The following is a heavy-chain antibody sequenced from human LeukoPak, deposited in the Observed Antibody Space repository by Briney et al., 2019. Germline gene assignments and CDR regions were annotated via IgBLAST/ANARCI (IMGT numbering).Heavy chain of an antibody. Sequence: PGGSLSLSCAASGFTFSSYGMHWVRQAPGKGLEWVAFIRDDGSNKYYADSVKGRFTISRDNSKNTLYLQMNSLRAEDTAVYYWAKDGSVGGYNWFDLWGQGTLVTVSS. J-gene: IGHJ5*02. V-gene: IGHV3-30*02. CDR1: GFTFSSYG. D-gene: IGHD4-23*01. CDR2: IRDDGSNK. CDR3: AKDGSVGGYNWFDL.